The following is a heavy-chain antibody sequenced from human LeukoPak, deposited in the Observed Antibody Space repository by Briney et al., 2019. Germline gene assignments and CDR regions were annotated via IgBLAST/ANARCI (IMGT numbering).Heavy chain of an antibody. V-gene: IGHV4-38-2*02. D-gene: IGHD3-22*01. CDR2: IYHSGST. CDR1: GYSISSGYY. J-gene: IGHJ4*02. CDR3: ARDRYYDSSGPPD. Sequence: SETLSLTCAASGYSISSGYYWGWIRQPPGKGLEWIGSIYHSGSTCYNPSLKSRVTISVDTSKNQFSLKLSSVTAADTAVYYCARDRYYDSSGPPDWGQGTLVTVSS.